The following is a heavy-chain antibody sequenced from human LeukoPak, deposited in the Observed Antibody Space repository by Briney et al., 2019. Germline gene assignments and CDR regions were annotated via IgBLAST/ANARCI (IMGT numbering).Heavy chain of an antibody. Sequence: GGSLRLSCAASGFTFSNSWMNWVRQAPGKGLEWVANIKADGSNRNYADSVKGRFTISRDNAQSSVFLQMNSLRAEDTAVYYCARDLAYYYDRNYDWGQGTLVTVSS. CDR2: IKADGSNR. V-gene: IGHV3-7*01. J-gene: IGHJ4*02. CDR1: GFTFSNSW. CDR3: ARDLAYYYDRNYD. D-gene: IGHD3-22*01.